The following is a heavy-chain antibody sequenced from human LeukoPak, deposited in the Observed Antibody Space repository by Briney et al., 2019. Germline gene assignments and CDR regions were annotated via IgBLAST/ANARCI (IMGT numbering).Heavy chain of an antibody. CDR1: GGTFSSYA. CDR3: ARAELRYFDWPPGDY. D-gene: IGHD3-9*01. J-gene: IGHJ4*02. V-gene: IGHV1-69*13. CDR2: IIPIFGTA. Sequence: SVKVSCKGSGGTFSSYAISWVRQAPGQGLEWMGGIIPIFGTANYAQKFQGRVTITADESTSTAYMGLSSLRSEDTAVYYCARAELRYFDWPPGDYWGQGTLVTVSS.